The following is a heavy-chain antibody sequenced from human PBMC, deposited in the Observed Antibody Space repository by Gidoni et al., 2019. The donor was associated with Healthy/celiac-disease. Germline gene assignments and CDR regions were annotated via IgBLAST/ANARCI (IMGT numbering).Heavy chain of an antibody. CDR2: ITSNTDGGTT. J-gene: IGHJ4*02. CDR1: GCTFSNAW. CDR3: TTSPKGRGRGYFDY. Sequence: EVQLVEAGGGLVKPGGSLRLSCAASGCTFSNAWMSRVRQAPGKGLEWVGRITSNTDGGTTASAAPVTGRFTISRDDSKNTLYLQMNSLKTEDTAVYYCTTSPKGRGRGYFDYWGQGTLVTVSS. D-gene: IGHD3-10*01. V-gene: IGHV3-15*01.